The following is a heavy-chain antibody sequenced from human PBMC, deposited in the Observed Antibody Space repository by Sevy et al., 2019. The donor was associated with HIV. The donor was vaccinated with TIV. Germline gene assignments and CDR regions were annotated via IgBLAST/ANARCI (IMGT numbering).Heavy chain of an antibody. CDR2: ISGSGDTI. CDR3: ARDHVKDGDLGDYYYFAMDV. D-gene: IGHD4-17*01. Sequence: GGALRFSCAGSGFTLSDYYMTWIRQAPGKGLQWISYISGSGDTIYYADSVKGRFTISRDSAKNSLFLQMNSLRVEDTAVYYCARDHVKDGDLGDYYYFAMDVWGQGTTVTVSS. J-gene: IGHJ6*02. CDR1: GFTLSDYY. V-gene: IGHV3-11*01.